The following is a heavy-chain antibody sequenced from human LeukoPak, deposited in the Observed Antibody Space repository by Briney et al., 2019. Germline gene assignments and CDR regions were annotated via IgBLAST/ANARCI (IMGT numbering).Heavy chain of an antibody. CDR3: AKQFVDI. CDR1: GFTFANYA. J-gene: IGHJ5*02. Sequence: GGSLRLSCTAYGFTFANYAMNRVRQAPGKGLEWVSSLSGSGDDTSYADFVKGRFTISRDNSRDTLYLQMNSLRAEDTGVYYCAKQFVDIWGQGTLVTVSS. D-gene: IGHD5-24*01. CDR2: LSGSGDDT. V-gene: IGHV3-23*01.